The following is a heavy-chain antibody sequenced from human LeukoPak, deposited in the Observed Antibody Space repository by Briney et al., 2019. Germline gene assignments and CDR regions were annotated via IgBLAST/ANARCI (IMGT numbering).Heavy chain of an antibody. Sequence: QTGGSLRLSCEASGFTFSSHWMSWVRQAPGKGPEWVAIIKQDGSEKDYVDSVTGRFTISRDNAKNSLYLQMNSLRDEDTAVYYCARDTSAWRYGMDVWGQGTTVTVSS. CDR2: IKQDGSEK. D-gene: IGHD6-19*01. CDR1: GFTFSSHW. V-gene: IGHV3-7*01. J-gene: IGHJ6*02. CDR3: ARDTSAWRYGMDV.